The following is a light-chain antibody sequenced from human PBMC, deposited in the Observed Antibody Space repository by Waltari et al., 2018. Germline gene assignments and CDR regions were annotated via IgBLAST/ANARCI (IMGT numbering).Light chain of an antibody. CDR3: MQGTNWVT. V-gene: IGKV2-30*01. J-gene: IGKJ1*01. Sequence: VVPTQSPLSLPVTLGQPASISCKSSQSLVYSDGNTYLHWFQQRPGQSPRRLIYKVSNRDSGVPDRFSGSGSGTDFTLEISRVEAEDVGVYFCMQGTNWVTFGQGTKVEIK. CDR1: QSLVYSDGNTY. CDR2: KVS.